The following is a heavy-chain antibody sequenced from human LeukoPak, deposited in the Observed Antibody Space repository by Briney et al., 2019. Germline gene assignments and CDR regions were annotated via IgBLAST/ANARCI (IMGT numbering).Heavy chain of an antibody. J-gene: IGHJ4*02. D-gene: IGHD3-3*01. Sequence: PGGSLRLSCAASGFTFSSYRMSWVRKAPGKGLEWVTNIKQDGSEKYYVDSVKGRFTISRDNAKNSLYLQMNSLRAEDTAVYYCARDGYYDFWSGSHDYWGQGTLVTVSS. CDR1: GFTFSSYR. CDR2: IKQDGSEK. CDR3: ARDGYYDFWSGSHDY. V-gene: IGHV3-7*01.